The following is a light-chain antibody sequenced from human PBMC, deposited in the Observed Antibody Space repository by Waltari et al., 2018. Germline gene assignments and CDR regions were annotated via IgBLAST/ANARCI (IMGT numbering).Light chain of an antibody. CDR3: QQYNNWPPWT. CDR2: GAS. J-gene: IGKJ1*01. V-gene: IGKV3-15*01. CDR1: QSVRNN. Sequence: EIVMTQSPATLSVSPGERATLSCRASQSVRNNLVWYQQKPGQAPRPLIYGASTRVTGIPARFSGSGSGTEFTITISSLQSEDFAVYYCQQYNNWPPWTFGQGTKVEIK.